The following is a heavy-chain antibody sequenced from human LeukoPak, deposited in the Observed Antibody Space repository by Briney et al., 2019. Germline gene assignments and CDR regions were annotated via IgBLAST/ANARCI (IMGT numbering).Heavy chain of an antibody. D-gene: IGHD5-24*01. J-gene: IGHJ4*02. Sequence: PSETLSLTCTVSGGSIRSYYWSWIRQPPGKGLEWIGEINHSGSTNYNPSLKSRVTISVDTSKNQFSLKLSSVTAADTAVYYCARSSRGWLQFNFDYWGQGTLVTVSS. V-gene: IGHV4-34*01. CDR1: GGSIRSYY. CDR3: ARSSRGWLQFNFDY. CDR2: INHSGST.